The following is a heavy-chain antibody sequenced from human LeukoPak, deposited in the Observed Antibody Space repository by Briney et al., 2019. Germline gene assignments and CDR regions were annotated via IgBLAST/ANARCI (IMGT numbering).Heavy chain of an antibody. CDR1: GFTVSNNY. CDR3: TKTGELRY. Sequence: GGSLRLSCAASGFTVSNNYMSWVRQAPGKGLEWVSLIYSGGGTDYADSVKGRFTISRDNSKNTLYLQMNSLRAEDTAVYYCTKTGELRYWGQGTLVTVSS. J-gene: IGHJ4*02. D-gene: IGHD7-27*01. V-gene: IGHV3-53*01. CDR2: IYSGGGT.